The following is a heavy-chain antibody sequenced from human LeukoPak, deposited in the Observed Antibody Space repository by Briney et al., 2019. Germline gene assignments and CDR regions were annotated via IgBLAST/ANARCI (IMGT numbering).Heavy chain of an antibody. CDR1: GGSFTFTSHA. D-gene: IGHD3-22*01. CDR2: LIPIYGSA. V-gene: IGHV1-69*13. J-gene: IGHJ3*02. Sequence: ASVNVSCKASGGSFTFTSHAISWVRQAPGQGLEWMGGLIPIYGSANYAQKFQGRLTITSDESTRTVYMELSSLRPEDSAVHYCAGFFYDNSGDAFDIWGQGTMVTVSS. CDR3: AGFFYDNSGDAFDI.